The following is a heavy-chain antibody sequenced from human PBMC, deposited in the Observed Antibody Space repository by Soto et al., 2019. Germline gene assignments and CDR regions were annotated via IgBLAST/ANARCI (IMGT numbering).Heavy chain of an antibody. CDR2: ISAYNGNT. CDR3: ARDLCISTSCYSTTTGGMDV. J-gene: IGHJ6*02. V-gene: IGHV1-18*01. D-gene: IGHD2-2*01. CDR1: GYTFTSYG. Sequence: ASVKVSCKASGYTFTSYGISWVRQAPGQGLEWMGWISAYNGNTNYAQKLQGRVTMTTDTSTSTAYMELRSLRSDDTAVYYCARDLCISTSCYSTTTGGMDVWGQGTTVTVSS.